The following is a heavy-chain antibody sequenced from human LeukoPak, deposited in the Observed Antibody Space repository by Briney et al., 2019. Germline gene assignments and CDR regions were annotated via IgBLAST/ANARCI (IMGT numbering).Heavy chain of an antibody. J-gene: IGHJ4*02. D-gene: IGHD3/OR15-3a*01. CDR3: ARGTGPTVDY. CDR1: GYTFASYG. CDR2: VIPIFGTA. V-gene: IGHV1-69*13. Sequence: SVKVSCKASGYTFASYGISWVRQAPGQGLEWMGGVIPIFGTANYAQKFQGRVTITADESTSTAYMELSSLRSEDTAVYYCARGTGPTVDYWGQGTLVTVSS.